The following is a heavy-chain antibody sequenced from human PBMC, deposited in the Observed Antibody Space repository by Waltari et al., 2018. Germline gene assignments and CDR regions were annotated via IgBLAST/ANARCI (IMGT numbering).Heavy chain of an antibody. CDR1: GFTFSSYA. CDR3: AKTCGGDCHSIDY. CDR2: ISGSGGST. J-gene: IGHJ4*02. Sequence: EVQLVESGGGLVQPGGSLRLSCSASGFTFSSYAMSWVRQAPGKGLEWVSGISGSGGSTYYADSVKGRFTISRDNSKNTLYLQMNSLRAEDTAVYYCAKTCGGDCHSIDYWGQGTLVTVSS. D-gene: IGHD2-21*01. V-gene: IGHV3-23*04.